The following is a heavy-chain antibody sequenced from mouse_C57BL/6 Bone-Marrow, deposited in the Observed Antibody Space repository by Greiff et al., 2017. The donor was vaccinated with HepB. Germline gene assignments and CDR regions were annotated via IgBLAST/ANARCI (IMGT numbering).Heavy chain of an antibody. J-gene: IGHJ1*03. CDR2: IYPRDGST. V-gene: IGHV1-78*01. CDR1: GYTFTDHT. D-gene: IGHD2-4*01. CDR3: ARGGLRGDWYFDV. Sequence: VKLVESDAELVKPGASVKISCKVSGYTFTDHTIHWMKQRPEQGLEWIGYIYPRDGSTKYNEKFKGKATLTADKSSSTAYMQLNSLTSEDSAVYFCARGGLRGDWYFDVWGTGTTVTVSS.